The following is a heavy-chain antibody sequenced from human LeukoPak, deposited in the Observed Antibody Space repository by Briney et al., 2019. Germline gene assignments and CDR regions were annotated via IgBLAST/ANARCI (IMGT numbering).Heavy chain of an antibody. Sequence: GGSLRLSCAASGFTFSNYWMSWVRQAPGKGLEWVANIKGDGSYKYYVASVKGRFTISRDNAKSSVYLQMNTLRAEDTAVSYCAKESGALGAPLYDYWGRGILVTASS. D-gene: IGHD4/OR15-4a*01. V-gene: IGHV3-7*03. J-gene: IGHJ4*02. CDR2: IKGDGSYK. CDR1: GFTFSNYW. CDR3: AKESGALGAPLYDY.